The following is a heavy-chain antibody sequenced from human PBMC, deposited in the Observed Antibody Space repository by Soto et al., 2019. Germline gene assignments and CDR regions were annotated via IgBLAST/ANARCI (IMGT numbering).Heavy chain of an antibody. CDR2: INQDGSEE. D-gene: IGHD4-4*01. Sequence: GGSLRLSCAASGFTSSVYWMTWVRHAPGKGLEWVANINQDGSEEYYVDSVKGRFTISRDNAKDSLYLQMNSLRAEDTAIYYCARDYSNPRGRFDPWGQGTLVTVSS. CDR3: ARDYSNPRGRFDP. J-gene: IGHJ5*02. CDR1: GFTSSVYW. V-gene: IGHV3-7*01.